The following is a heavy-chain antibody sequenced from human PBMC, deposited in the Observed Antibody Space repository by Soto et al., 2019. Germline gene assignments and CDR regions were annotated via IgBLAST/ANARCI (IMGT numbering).Heavy chain of an antibody. D-gene: IGHD3-3*01. J-gene: IGHJ3*02. CDR2: INPATGAA. CDR3: ARGGGVGVAGSAAFDM. Sequence: QLHLVQSGAVVKKPGASVTVSCSASGYPVTAYYMHWVRQAPGRGLEWMGGINPATGAAKYTQTFQGRVTMTRDTATSKVFMELGGLTSEDTAVFYWARGGGVGVAGSAAFDMWGQGTLVTVSS. CDR1: GYPVTAYY. V-gene: IGHV1-2*02.